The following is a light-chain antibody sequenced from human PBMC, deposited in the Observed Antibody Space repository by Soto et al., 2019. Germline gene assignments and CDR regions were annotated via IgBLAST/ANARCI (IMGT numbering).Light chain of an antibody. J-gene: IGLJ7*01. Sequence: QSVLTQPPSASGAPGQRVTVSCSGSNSNIGGNYVYWYQQLPGTAPKLLIYKNNPRPLGVPERFSGSKSGTSASLAISGLGSEDEAYYYCAVWDDSLSGRVFGGGTQLTVL. CDR1: NSNIGGNY. V-gene: IGLV1-47*01. CDR3: AVWDDSLSGRV. CDR2: KNN.